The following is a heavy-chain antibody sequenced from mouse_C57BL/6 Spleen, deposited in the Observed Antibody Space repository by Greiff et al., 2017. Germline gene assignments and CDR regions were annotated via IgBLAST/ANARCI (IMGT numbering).Heavy chain of an antibody. CDR1: GYTFTSYW. V-gene: IGHV1-61*01. D-gene: IGHD3-2*02. CDR3: ARRTAQATYYFDY. Sequence: QVQLKQPGAELVRPGSSVKLSCKASGYTFTSYWMDWVKQRPGQGLEWIGNIYPSDSETHYNQKFKDKATLTVDKSSSTAYMQLSSLTSEDSAVYYCARRTAQATYYFDYWGQGTTLTVSS. CDR2: IYPSDSET. J-gene: IGHJ2*01.